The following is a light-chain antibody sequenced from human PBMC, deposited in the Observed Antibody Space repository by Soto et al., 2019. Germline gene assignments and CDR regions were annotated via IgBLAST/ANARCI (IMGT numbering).Light chain of an antibody. CDR3: SSYTSSSLVV. Sequence: QSVLTQPASVSGSPGQSITISCTGTSSDVGGYNYVSWYQQHPGKAPKLMIYEVSNRPSGVSNRFSGSKSGNTASLTISGLQAEDEADYYCSSYTSSSLVVFGGGPKLTVL. J-gene: IGLJ2*01. V-gene: IGLV2-14*01. CDR1: SSDVGGYNY. CDR2: EVS.